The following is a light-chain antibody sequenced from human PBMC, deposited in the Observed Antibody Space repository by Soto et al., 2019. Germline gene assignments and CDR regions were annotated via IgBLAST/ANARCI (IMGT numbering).Light chain of an antibody. Sequence: QSALTQPASVSGSPGQSITISCTGTNSDIGGYNYVSWYQQHPGKAPKLMIYDVSNRPSGVSYRFSGSKSGNTASLTISGLQAEDDADSSRSTLGVFGGGTKLTVL. CDR1: NSDIGGYNY. CDR3: STLGV. J-gene: IGLJ2*01. V-gene: IGLV2-14*03. CDR2: DVS.